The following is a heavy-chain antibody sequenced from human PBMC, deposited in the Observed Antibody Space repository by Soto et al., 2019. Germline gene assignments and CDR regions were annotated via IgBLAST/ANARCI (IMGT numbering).Heavy chain of an antibody. D-gene: IGHD3-10*01. Sequence: PGGSLRLSCAASGFTFSSYGMHWVRQAPGKELEWVAVISYDGSNKYYADSVKGRFTISRDNSKNTLYLQMNSLRAEDTAVYYCAKGRGGIYLDYWGQGTLVTVSS. V-gene: IGHV3-30*18. CDR3: AKGRGGIYLDY. J-gene: IGHJ4*02. CDR1: GFTFSSYG. CDR2: ISYDGSNK.